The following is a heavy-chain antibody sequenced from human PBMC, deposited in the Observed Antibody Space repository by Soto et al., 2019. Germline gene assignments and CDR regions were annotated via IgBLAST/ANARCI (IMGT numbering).Heavy chain of an antibody. V-gene: IGHV3-43D*04. CDR2: TNSDGTDS. Sequence: GGSLRLSCTAAGFDFEDYAMDWVRQVPGKGLEWVSLTNSDGTDSYYMDSVKGRFTISRDNAKSTLYLQMDRLRPEDTALYFCAKSLYYYDSSTLDHWGQGTLVTVSS. CDR1: GFDFEDYA. D-gene: IGHD3-22*01. J-gene: IGHJ4*02. CDR3: AKSLYYYDSSTLDH.